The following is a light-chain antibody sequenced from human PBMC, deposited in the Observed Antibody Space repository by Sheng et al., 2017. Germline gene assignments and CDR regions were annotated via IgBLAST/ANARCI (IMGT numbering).Light chain of an antibody. CDR3: QQYYSAPWT. CDR2: AAS. CDR1: QGISNY. J-gene: IGKJ1*01. Sequence: DIQMTQSPSSLSASVGDRVTITCRASQGISNYLAWYQQKPGKVPKLLLYAASRLESGVPSRFGGRGSGTDYSLTISGLQPDDFATYYCQQYYSAPWTFGRGTKVDI. V-gene: IGKV1-NL1*01.